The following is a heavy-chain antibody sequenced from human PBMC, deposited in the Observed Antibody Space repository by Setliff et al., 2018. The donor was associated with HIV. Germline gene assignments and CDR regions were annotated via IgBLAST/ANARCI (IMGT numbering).Heavy chain of an antibody. V-gene: IGHV1-58*02. CDR1: GFSFTRSA. CDR2: IVVDSGNT. J-gene: IGHJ3*01. D-gene: IGHD3-10*01. Sequence: SVKVSCKASGFSFTRSAMQWVRQARGQRLEWIGWIVVDSGNTNYAQKFQERVTITGDMSTSTAYMELSSLRSEDTAVYYCAAPMYYFGIDAFDVWGQGTMVTVSS. CDR3: AAPMYYFGIDAFDV.